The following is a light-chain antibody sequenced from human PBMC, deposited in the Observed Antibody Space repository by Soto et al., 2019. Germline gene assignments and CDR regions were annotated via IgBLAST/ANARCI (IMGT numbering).Light chain of an antibody. V-gene: IGLV2-14*01. J-gene: IGLJ2*01. CDR3: SSYTSSSTAVV. Sequence: QSVLTQPASVSGSPGQSITISCTGTSSDVGGYNYVSWHQQHPGKAPKLMIYDVSNRPSGVSNRFSGSKSGNTASLTISGLQAEDEADYYCSSYTSSSTAVVFGGGTKLTVL. CDR1: SSDVGGYNY. CDR2: DVS.